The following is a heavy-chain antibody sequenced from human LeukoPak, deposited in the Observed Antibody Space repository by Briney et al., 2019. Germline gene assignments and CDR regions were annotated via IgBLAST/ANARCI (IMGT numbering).Heavy chain of an antibody. V-gene: IGHV4-38-2*02. CDR3: ARALTYYYDSSGYRLSYNWFDP. CDR1: GYSISSGYY. CDR2: IYHSGST. J-gene: IGHJ5*02. D-gene: IGHD3-22*01. Sequence: SETLSLTCTVSGYSISSGYYWGWIRPPPGKGLEWIGSIYHSGSTYYNPSLKSRVTISVDTSKNQFSLKLSSVTAADTAVYYCARALTYYYDSSGYRLSYNWFDPWGQGTLVTVSS.